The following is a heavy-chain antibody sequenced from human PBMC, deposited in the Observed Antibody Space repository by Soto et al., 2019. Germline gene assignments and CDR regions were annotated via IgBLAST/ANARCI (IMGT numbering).Heavy chain of an antibody. Sequence: QVQLVESGGGVVQPGRSLRLSCAASGFTFSSYAMHWVRQAPGKGLEWVAVISYDGSNKYYADSVKGRFTISRDNSKNTLYLQMNSLRAEDTAVYYCVRGPPHDYVWGSYRYLSQGGDDGMDVWGQGTTVTVSS. V-gene: IGHV3-30-3*01. CDR1: GFTFSSYA. CDR2: ISYDGSNK. CDR3: VRGPPHDYVWGSYRYLSQGGDDGMDV. J-gene: IGHJ6*02. D-gene: IGHD3-16*02.